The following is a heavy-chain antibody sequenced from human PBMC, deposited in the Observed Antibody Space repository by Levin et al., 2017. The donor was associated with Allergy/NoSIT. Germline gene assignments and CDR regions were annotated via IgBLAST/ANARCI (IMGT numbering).Heavy chain of an antibody. CDR1: GGSVTSASDY. V-gene: IGHV4-61*01. Sequence: SETLSLTCTVSGGSVTSASDYWSWIRQPPGKGLEWIGVMYNSGSTNYNPSLMSRLTISVDTSDNQFSLKLSSVTAADTAVYYCARTSSWHFDPWGRGTLVTVSS. CDR2: MYNSGST. CDR3: ARTSSWHFDP. J-gene: IGHJ2*01.